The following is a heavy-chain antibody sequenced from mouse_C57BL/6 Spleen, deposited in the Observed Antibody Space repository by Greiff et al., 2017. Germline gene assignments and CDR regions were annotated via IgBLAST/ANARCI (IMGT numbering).Heavy chain of an antibody. CDR2: IWSDGST. CDR3: ARHDDYDYDNYAMDY. J-gene: IGHJ4*01. D-gene: IGHD2-4*01. Sequence: VQVVESGPGLVAPSQSLSITCTVSGFSLTSYGVHWVRQPPGKGLEWLVVIWSDGSTTYNSALKSRLSISKDNSKSQVFLKMNSLQTDDTAMYYCARHDDYDYDNYAMDYWGQGTSVTVSS. CDR1: GFSLTSYG. V-gene: IGHV2-6-1*01.